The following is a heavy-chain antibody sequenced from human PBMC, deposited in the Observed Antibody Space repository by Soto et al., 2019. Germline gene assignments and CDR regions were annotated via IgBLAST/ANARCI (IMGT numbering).Heavy chain of an antibody. V-gene: IGHV1-18*04. D-gene: IGHD2-2*02. CDR3: SRARYCTSPSCYNHYYYGMDI. CDR2: IGVYNGKT. J-gene: IGHJ6*02. CDR1: GYTFTKYG. Sequence: QEQLVQSGGEVKKPGASVRVSCKASGYTFTKYGITWVRQAPGQGLEWMGWIGVYNGKTNYARKPPGRVIQTADTTPRNSYMELRRPKIGDTGVYYCSRARYCTSPSCYNHYYYGMDIWGQGTTVSVSS.